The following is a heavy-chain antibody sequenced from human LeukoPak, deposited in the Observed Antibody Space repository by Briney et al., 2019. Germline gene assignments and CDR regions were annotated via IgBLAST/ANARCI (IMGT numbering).Heavy chain of an antibody. J-gene: IGHJ4*02. Sequence: PSETLSLTCTVSGGSISSYYWSWIRQPPGKGLEWIGYIYYSGSTNYNPSLKSRDTISVDTSKNQFSLKLSSVTAADTAVYYCARAVRYYDSSGYSYYFDYWGQGTLVTVSS. CDR2: IYYSGST. CDR1: GGSISSYY. V-gene: IGHV4-59*01. D-gene: IGHD3-22*01. CDR3: ARAVRYYDSSGYSYYFDY.